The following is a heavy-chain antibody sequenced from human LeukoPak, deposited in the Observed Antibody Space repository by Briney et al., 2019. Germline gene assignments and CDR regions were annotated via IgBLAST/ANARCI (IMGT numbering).Heavy chain of an antibody. CDR2: INHSGST. CDR1: GGSFSGYY. CDR3: ARGGAAAAPYYFDY. Sequence: SETLSLTCAVYGGSFSGYYWSWIRQPPGKGLEWIGEINHSGSTNYNPPLKSRVTISVDTSKNQFSLKLSSVTAADTAVYYCARGGAAAAPYYFDYWGQGTLVTVSS. J-gene: IGHJ4*02. V-gene: IGHV4-34*01. D-gene: IGHD6-13*01.